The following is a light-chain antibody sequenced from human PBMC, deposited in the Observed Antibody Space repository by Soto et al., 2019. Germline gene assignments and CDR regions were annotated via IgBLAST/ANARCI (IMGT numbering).Light chain of an antibody. CDR1: QSLVYSDGNTY. Sequence: DVGMTQSPLSLPVTLGQPASISCRSSQSLVYSDGNTYLNWFQQRPGQSPRRLIYKVSNRDSGVPDRFSGSGSGTDFTLKISRVEAEDVGVYYCMQGTHWQITFGQGTRLEIK. CDR2: KVS. V-gene: IGKV2-30*01. CDR3: MQGTHWQIT. J-gene: IGKJ5*01.